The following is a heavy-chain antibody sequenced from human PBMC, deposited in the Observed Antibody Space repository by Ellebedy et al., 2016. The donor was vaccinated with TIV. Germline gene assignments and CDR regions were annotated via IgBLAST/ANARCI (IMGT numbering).Heavy chain of an antibody. V-gene: IGHV4-59*05. CDR3: ARYSYGPIDY. D-gene: IGHD5-18*01. CDR2: TYYSGST. J-gene: IGHJ4*02. Sequence: SETLSLXXTVSGGSISDSYWSWIRQPPGKGLEWIGSTYYSGSTYYNPSLKSRVTISVDTSKNQFSLKLSSVTAADTAVYYCARYSYGPIDYWGQGTLVTVSS. CDR1: GGSISDSY.